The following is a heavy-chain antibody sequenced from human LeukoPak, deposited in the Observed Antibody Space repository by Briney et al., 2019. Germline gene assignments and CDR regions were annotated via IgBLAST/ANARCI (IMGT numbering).Heavy chain of an antibody. Sequence: PGRSLRLSCAASGFTFSRSAMHWVRQAPGKGLEWVAIISYDGGNKYYADSVKGRFTISRDNSKNTLYLQMNSLRAEDTAVYYCARDQGSSGWTPFDYWGQGTLVTVSS. CDR1: GFTFSRSA. CDR2: ISYDGGNK. J-gene: IGHJ4*02. CDR3: ARDQGSSGWTPFDY. D-gene: IGHD6-19*01. V-gene: IGHV3-30*04.